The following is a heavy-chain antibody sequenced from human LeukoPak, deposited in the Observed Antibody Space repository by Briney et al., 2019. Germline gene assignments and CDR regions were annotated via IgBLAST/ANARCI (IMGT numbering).Heavy chain of an antibody. Sequence: GGSLRLSCAASGFTFSSYGMNWVRQAPGKGLEWVSAISGSGASTYYADSVKGRFTISSDNSKNTLYLQMNSLGAEDTAVYYCAKRHPHDAFDIWGQGTMVTVSS. CDR2: ISGSGAST. CDR3: AKRHPHDAFDI. CDR1: GFTFSSYG. V-gene: IGHV3-23*01. J-gene: IGHJ3*02.